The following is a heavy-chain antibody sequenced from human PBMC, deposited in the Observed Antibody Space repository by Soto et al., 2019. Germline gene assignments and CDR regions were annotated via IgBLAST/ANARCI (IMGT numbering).Heavy chain of an antibody. CDR2: IYYSGTT. J-gene: IGHJ4*02. CDR1: GGSISSYY. V-gene: IGHV4-59*08. Sequence: SETMSLTCTVSGGSISSYYWSWIRQPPGKGLEWIGYIYYSGTTHYNPSLKSRVTISVDTSKNQFSLKLSSVTAADTAIFYCARQRDLPSYFDYWGQGTLVTVSS. CDR3: ARQRDLPSYFDY.